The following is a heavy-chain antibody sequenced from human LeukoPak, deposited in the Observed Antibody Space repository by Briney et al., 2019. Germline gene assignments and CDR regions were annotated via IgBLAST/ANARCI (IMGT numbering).Heavy chain of an antibody. CDR1: GFTFSSTC. CDR3: ASNSSGWYYFDY. D-gene: IGHD6-19*01. Sequence: PGGSLRLSCAASGFTFSSTCMRWVRQVPGKGLVWVSRINSDGSSTIYADSVEGRFTISRDNTKNTLYLQMNSLRADDTAVYYCASNSSGWYYFDYWGQGTLVTVSS. CDR2: INSDGSST. V-gene: IGHV3-74*01. J-gene: IGHJ4*02.